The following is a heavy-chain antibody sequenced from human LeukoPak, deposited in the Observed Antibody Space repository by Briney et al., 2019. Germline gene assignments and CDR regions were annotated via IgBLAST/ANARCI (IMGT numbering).Heavy chain of an antibody. CDR1: GGSISNYC. Sequence: SETLSLTCTVSGGSISNYCWSWIRQPAGKGLEWIGRISSSGSTNYNPSLKSRVTISVDTSKNQFSLKLSSVTTADTAVYFCARGPYSYDSSGAFDIWGQGTMVTVSS. CDR2: ISSSGST. D-gene: IGHD3-22*01. V-gene: IGHV4-4*07. J-gene: IGHJ3*02. CDR3: ARGPYSYDSSGAFDI.